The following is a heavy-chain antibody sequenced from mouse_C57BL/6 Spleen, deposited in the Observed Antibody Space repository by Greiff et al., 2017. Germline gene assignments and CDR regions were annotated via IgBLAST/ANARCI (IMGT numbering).Heavy chain of an antibody. CDR3: AISFYFDY. J-gene: IGHJ2*01. V-gene: IGHV1-52*01. CDR1: GYTFTSYW. CDR2: IHPSDSET. Sequence: QVQLQQSGAELVRPGSSVKLSCKASGYTFTSYWMRWVKQRPIQGLEWIGNIHPSDSETHYNKKFKDKATMTVDKSSSTAYMQLSSLTSEDSADYCCAISFYFDYWGQGTTLTVSS.